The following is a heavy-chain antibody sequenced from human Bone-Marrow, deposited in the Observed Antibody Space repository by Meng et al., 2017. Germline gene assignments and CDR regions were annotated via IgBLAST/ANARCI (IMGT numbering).Heavy chain of an antibody. V-gene: IGHV4-4*07. CDR3: ARDGLRGLGD. D-gene: IGHD5-12*01. CDR1: GGSISSYY. Sequence: SETLSLTCTVSGGSISSYYWSWIRQPAGKGLEWIGRIYSSGSANYNPSLKSRVTMSVDTSKNQFSLNLISVTAADTAVYFCARDGLRGLGDWGHGTLVTVSS. J-gene: IGHJ4*01. CDR2: IYSSGSA.